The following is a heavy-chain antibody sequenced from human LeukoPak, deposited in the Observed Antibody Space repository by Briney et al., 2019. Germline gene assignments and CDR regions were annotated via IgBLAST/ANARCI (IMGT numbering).Heavy chain of an antibody. D-gene: IGHD3-3*01. CDR2: IYTSGST. CDR1: GVSISSYY. Sequence: SETLSLTCTVSGVSISSYYWSWIRQPPGKGLEWIGYIYTSGSTNHNPSLKSRVTISVDTSKNQFSLKLSSVTAADTAVYYCARVRKTIFGVVMDYWGQGTLVTVSS. V-gene: IGHV4-4*09. CDR3: ARVRKTIFGVVMDY. J-gene: IGHJ4*02.